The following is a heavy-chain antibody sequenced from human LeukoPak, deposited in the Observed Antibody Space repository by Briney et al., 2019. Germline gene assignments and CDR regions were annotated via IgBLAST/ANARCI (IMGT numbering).Heavy chain of an antibody. CDR2: IYPGDSDT. J-gene: IGHJ4*02. CDR1: GYSFTDYW. Sequence: GESLKISCKGSGYSFTDYWISWVRQMPGKGLEWMGIIYPGDSDTRYSPSSQGQVTISADKSITTAYLQWTSLKASDTAMYFCARSWQLARGYFDYWGQGTLVTVSS. CDR3: ARSWQLARGYFDY. D-gene: IGHD6-13*01. V-gene: IGHV5-51*01.